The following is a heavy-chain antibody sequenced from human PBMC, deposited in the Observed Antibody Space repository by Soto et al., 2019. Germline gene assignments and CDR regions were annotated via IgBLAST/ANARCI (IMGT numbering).Heavy chain of an antibody. V-gene: IGHV3-23*01. D-gene: IGHD2-15*01. J-gene: IGHJ4*02. CDR1: EFTFSNYA. Sequence: EVQLLESGGGLVQPGGSLRLSCADSEFTFSNYAMSWVRQAPGKGLEWVSAISGSGGSTYYADSVKGRFTISRDNSKNTLYLQMNSLRAEDTAVYYCGTDRGHVVPRGGEIDYWGQGTLVTVSS. CDR2: ISGSGGST. CDR3: GTDRGHVVPRGGEIDY.